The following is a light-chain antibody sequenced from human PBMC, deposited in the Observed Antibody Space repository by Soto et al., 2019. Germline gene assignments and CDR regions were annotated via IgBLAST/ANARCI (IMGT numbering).Light chain of an antibody. J-gene: IGKJ1*01. CDR2: GAS. V-gene: IGKV3-20*01. CDR1: QSVSSSY. CDR3: QQYGSSPWT. Sequence: EILLTQSPGTLSLSPGERATLSCRASQSVSSSYLAWYQQKPGQAPRLLIYGASSRATGITDRFSGSGSGTDFTLTISRLEPEDFAVYYCQQYGSSPWTFGQGTKVEIK.